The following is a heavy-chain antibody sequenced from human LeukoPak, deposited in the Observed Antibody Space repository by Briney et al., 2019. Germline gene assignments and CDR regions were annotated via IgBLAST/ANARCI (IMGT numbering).Heavy chain of an antibody. CDR2: INPNSGGT. CDR1: GHTFTAYY. D-gene: IGHD3-22*01. J-gene: IGHJ4*02. Sequence: ASVKVSCKASGHTFTAYYMFWVRQAPGQGLEWMGWINPNSGGTNFAPNFQGRVTLTRDTSISTAYMELSGLTSDDTAAYFCATYYSDTSARDWGQGTLVTVSS. CDR3: ATYYSDTSARD. V-gene: IGHV1-2*02.